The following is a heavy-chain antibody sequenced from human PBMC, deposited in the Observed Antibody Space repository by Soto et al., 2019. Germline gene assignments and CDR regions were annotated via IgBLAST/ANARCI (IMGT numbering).Heavy chain of an antibody. CDR3: ARAAAVPADFDY. V-gene: IGHV1-3*05. CDR2: INAGNGNT. CDR1: GYTFTGYA. J-gene: IGHJ4*02. D-gene: IGHD6-19*01. Sequence: QVQLVQSGAEEKKPGASVKVSCKASGYTFTGYAMHWVRQAPGQRLEWMGWINAGNGNTKYSQKFQGRVTITRDTSASTAYMELGSLRSEDTAVYYCARAAAVPADFDYWGPGTLVTVSS.